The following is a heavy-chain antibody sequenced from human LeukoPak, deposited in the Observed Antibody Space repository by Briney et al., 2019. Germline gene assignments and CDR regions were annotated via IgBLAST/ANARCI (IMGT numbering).Heavy chain of an antibody. D-gene: IGHD3-16*01. CDR2: VNPDGSDR. Sequence: GGSLRLSCVASGFTFSTQWMHWVRQAPGTGLVVVSRVNPDGSDRAYADSVKGRFTISRDNARNTLYLQMNSLRAEDTAIYYCVTGLMLGTNYWGQGTLVTVSS. V-gene: IGHV3-74*01. CDR1: GFTFSTQW. CDR3: VTGLMLGTNY. J-gene: IGHJ4*02.